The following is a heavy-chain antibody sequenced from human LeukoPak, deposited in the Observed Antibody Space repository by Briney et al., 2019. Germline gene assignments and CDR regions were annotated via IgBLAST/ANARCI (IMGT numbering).Heavy chain of an antibody. J-gene: IGHJ4*02. V-gene: IGHV3-23*01. CDR2: ISGSGGST. CDR1: GFSLSSYA. Sequence: PGGSLRLSCAASGFSLSSYASTWVRQAPGKGLEWVSAISGSGGSTYYADSVKGRFTISRDNSKSTLYLQMNSLSAEDTAVYYCAKDHGSWPYHLDYWGQGTLVTVSS. CDR3: AKDHGSWPYHLDY. D-gene: IGHD6-13*01.